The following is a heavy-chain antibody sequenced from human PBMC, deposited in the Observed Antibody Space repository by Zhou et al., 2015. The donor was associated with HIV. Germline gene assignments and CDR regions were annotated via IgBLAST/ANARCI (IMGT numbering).Heavy chain of an antibody. V-gene: IGHV1-69*06. CDR3: AREGWGSWYFDL. CDR1: GGTFSNYG. J-gene: IGHJ2*01. Sequence: LLQSGAEVKKPGSSVKVSCKASGGTFSNYGISWVRQAPGQGLEWMGGIIPTFNTASYAQKFQGRVTITADKSTNTAYINLSSLRSEDTAVYYCAREGWGSWYFDLWGRGTLVTVSS. D-gene: IGHD7-27*01. CDR2: IIPTFNTA.